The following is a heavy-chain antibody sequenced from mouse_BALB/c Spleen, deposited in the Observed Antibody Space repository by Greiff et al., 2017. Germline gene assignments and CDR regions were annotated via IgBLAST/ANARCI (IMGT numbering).Heavy chain of an antibody. Sequence: EVQLQQSGGGLVQPGGSMKLSCVASGFTFSNYWMNWVRQSPEKGLEWVAEIRLKSNNYATHYAESVKGRFTISRDDSKSSVYLQMNNLRAEDTGIYYCTRDGFAYWGQGTLVTVSA. CDR1: GFTFSNYW. CDR3: TRDGFAY. J-gene: IGHJ3*01. CDR2: IRLKSNNYAT. V-gene: IGHV6-6*02.